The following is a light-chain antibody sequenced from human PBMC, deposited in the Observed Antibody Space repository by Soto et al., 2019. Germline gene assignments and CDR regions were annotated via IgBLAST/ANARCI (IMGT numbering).Light chain of an antibody. J-gene: IGKJ1*01. Sequence: EIVLTQSPGTLSLSPGERATLSCRASQSVSSSYLAWYQQKPGQAPRPLIYGASSRAIGIPDRFSGSGSGTDFTLNISRLEHEDFAVYYCQQYCSSPWTFGQGTKVEIK. V-gene: IGKV3-20*01. CDR3: QQYCSSPWT. CDR1: QSVSSSY. CDR2: GAS.